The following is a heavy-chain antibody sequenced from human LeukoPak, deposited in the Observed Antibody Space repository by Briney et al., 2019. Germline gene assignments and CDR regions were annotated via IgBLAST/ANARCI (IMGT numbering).Heavy chain of an antibody. J-gene: IGHJ4*02. Sequence: VRSLRLSCAGTGFTFETYAMTRLSHAPRKPLPWDQIFGPSLAVTHYGESVNGRLTICRDNSKNTLDLQMNSLRVEDTAIYFCAKYATGYAPNFDYWGQRTYVTVSS. CDR3: AKYATGYAPNFDY. CDR2: FGPSLAVT. V-gene: IGHV3-23*01. CDR1: GFTFETYA. D-gene: IGHD5-12*01.